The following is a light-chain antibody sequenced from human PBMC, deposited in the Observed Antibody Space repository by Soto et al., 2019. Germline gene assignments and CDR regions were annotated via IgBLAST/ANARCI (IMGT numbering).Light chain of an antibody. CDR3: QQSYSIPHT. V-gene: IGKV1-39*01. J-gene: IGKJ2*01. Sequence: DMQLTQSPSSLSASVGDIITITFRPSQSIASFLNWYQQKPGKAPRLLIYSATNLYSVVPSRFSGSDAVTDFTLTISSLQPEDFATYFCQQSYSIPHTFGQGTKVDIK. CDR1: QSIASF. CDR2: SAT.